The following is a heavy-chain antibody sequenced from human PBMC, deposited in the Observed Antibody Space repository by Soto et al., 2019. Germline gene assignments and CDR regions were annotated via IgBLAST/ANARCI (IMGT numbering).Heavy chain of an antibody. D-gene: IGHD3-3*01. V-gene: IGHV1-69*13. CDR1: GGTFSSYA. CDR3: ARGSTIFGVVIITSLGYYYYGMDV. J-gene: IGHJ6*02. CDR2: IIPIFGTA. Sequence: GASVKVSCKSSGGTFSSYAISWVRQATGQGLEWMGGIIPIFGTANYAQKFQGRVTITADESTSTAYMELSSLRSEDTAVYYCARGSTIFGVVIITSLGYYYYGMDVWGQGTTVTV.